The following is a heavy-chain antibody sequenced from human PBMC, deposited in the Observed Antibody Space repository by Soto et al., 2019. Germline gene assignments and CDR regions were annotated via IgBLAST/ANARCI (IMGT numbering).Heavy chain of an antibody. Sequence: QVQLVQSGAEVKKTGSSVKVSCKTSGGTFSTFGISWVRQAPGQGLEWMGGLIPFFGTAEYSQKFEDRITITADESTNTVYMDLRRLTSEDTAIYYCARTAPMDAGDKYYYDFWGQRALVTVSS. CDR1: GGTFSTFG. CDR2: LIPFFGTA. V-gene: IGHV1-69*01. CDR3: ARTAPMDAGDKYYYDF. D-gene: IGHD3-16*01. J-gene: IGHJ4*02.